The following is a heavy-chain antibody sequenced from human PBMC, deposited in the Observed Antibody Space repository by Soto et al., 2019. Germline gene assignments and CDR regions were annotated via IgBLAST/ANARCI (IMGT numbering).Heavy chain of an antibody. CDR1: GGSISSGGYY. Sequence: SDTLSLTCRVSGGSISSGGYYWRWIRQHPGKGLEWIGYIYYSGSTYYNASLKSRVTISVDTSKNQFSLKLSSVTAADTAVYYCARGPMIVVAGAFDIWGQGTMVTVSS. CDR3: ARGPMIVVAGAFDI. V-gene: IGHV4-31*03. CDR2: IYYSGST. J-gene: IGHJ3*02. D-gene: IGHD3-22*01.